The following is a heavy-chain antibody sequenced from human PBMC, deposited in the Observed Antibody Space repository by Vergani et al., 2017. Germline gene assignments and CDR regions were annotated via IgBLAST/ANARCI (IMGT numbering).Heavy chain of an antibody. V-gene: IGHV3-48*01. CDR3: AREGGYFHSTGYYNWFDP. CDR1: GFRFSSYG. CDR2: ISSNSDTI. J-gene: IGHJ5*02. D-gene: IGHD3-22*01. Sequence: VQLVESGGGVVQPGRSLRLSCAASGFRFSSYGMNWVRQAPGKGLEWISYISSNSDTIYYADSVEGRFTISRDNVKNAVDLHLNSLRAEDTAVYYCAREGGYFHSTGYYNWFDPWGQGTLVTVSS.